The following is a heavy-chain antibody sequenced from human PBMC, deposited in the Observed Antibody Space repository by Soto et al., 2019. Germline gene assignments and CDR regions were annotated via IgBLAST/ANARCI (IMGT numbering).Heavy chain of an antibody. D-gene: IGHD7-27*01. CDR1: GYTFTSYG. CDR3: ARVLTPGSGYYYYYYMDV. J-gene: IGHJ6*03. CDR2: ISAYNGNT. V-gene: IGHV1-18*01. Sequence: ASVKVSCKASGYTFTSYGISWVRQAPGQGLEWMGWISAYNGNTNYAQKLQGRVTMTTDTSTSTAYMELRSLRSDDTAVYYCARVLTPGSGYYYYYYMDVWGKGTTVTVSS.